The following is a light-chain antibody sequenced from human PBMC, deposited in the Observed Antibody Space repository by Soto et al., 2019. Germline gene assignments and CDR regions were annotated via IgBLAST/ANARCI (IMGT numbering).Light chain of an antibody. CDR3: QQYDNWVT. CDR1: QSVSNY. Sequence: EIVMTQSPATLSVSPGERVTLSCRASQSVSNYLAWYQQKPGQAPRLFIYDTSTRATGIPARFSGGGSGTEFTLTISSLQSEDFAIYYCQQYDNWVTFGQGTKVDIK. V-gene: IGKV3-15*01. CDR2: DTS. J-gene: IGKJ1*01.